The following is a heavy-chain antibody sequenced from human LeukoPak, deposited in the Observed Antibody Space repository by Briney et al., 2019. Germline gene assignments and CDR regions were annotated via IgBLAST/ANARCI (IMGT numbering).Heavy chain of an antibody. J-gene: IGHJ5*02. CDR1: GFTFSSYA. CDR2: ISGSGGST. CDR3: AKDRDRHYYGSGT. Sequence: PGGSLRLSCAASGFTFSSYAMSWVRQAPGKGLEWVSAISGSGGSTYYADSVKGRFTISRDNSKKTLYLQMNSLRAEDTAVYYCAKDRDRHYYGSGTWGQGTLVTVSS. D-gene: IGHD3-10*01. V-gene: IGHV3-23*01.